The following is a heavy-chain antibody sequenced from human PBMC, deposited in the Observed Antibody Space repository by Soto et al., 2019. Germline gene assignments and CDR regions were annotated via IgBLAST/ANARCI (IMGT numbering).Heavy chain of an antibody. Sequence: GASVKVSCKASGYTFTSYGISWVRQAPGQGLEWMGWISAYNGNTNYAQKLQGRVTMTTDTSTSTAYMELRSLRSDDTAVYYCARDFSIRKDYSGGYWGQGTLVTVSS. CDR1: GYTFTSYG. D-gene: IGHD4-4*01. CDR2: ISAYNGNT. V-gene: IGHV1-18*01. CDR3: ARDFSIRKDYSGGY. J-gene: IGHJ4*02.